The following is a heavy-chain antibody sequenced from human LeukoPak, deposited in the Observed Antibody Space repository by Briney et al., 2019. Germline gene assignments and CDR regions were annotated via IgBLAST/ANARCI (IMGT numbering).Heavy chain of an antibody. J-gene: IGHJ4*02. CDR3: ARQRGSSYGYSLDY. CDR1: GGSLSNYY. CDR2: LYYSGST. V-gene: IGHV4-59*01. D-gene: IGHD5-18*01. Sequence: SETLSLTCTVSGGSLSNYYWSWIRQPPGKGLEWIGYLYYSGSTNSNPSLKSRVTVSVDTSKNQFSLKLNSVTAADTAVYYCARQRGSSYGYSLDYWGQGTLVTVSS.